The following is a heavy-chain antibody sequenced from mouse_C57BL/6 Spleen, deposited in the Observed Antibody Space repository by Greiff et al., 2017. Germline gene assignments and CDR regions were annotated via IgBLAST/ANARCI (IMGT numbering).Heavy chain of an antibody. J-gene: IGHJ4*01. CDR3: ATGYYGRRDAMDY. D-gene: IGHD1-1*01. CDR1: GYTFTDHI. V-gene: IGHV1-11*01. CDR2: ISSASGET. Sequence: QVQLQQPGAELASPGASVTLSCKASGYTFTDHIMNWVKKRPGQGLEWIGRISSASGETNYNQKFMGKATFSVDRSSSTVYMLLNSMTSEDPAVYYWATGYYGRRDAMDYWGQGTSVTVSS.